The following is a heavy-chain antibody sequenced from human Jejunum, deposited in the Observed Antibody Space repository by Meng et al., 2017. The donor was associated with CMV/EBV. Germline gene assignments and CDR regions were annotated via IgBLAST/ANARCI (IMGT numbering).Heavy chain of an antibody. J-gene: IGHJ4*02. Sequence: TKDAIHWVRQAPGQRLESMGWINTRCWNPTYDQGFGGRFVLSLDTSVNTEYLQINNLKADDTAVYFCARGADGALTGRRFLDNGGQGTLVTVSS. CDR2: INTRCWNP. CDR3: ARGADGALTGRRFLDN. V-gene: IGHV7-4-1*02. D-gene: IGHD3-10*01. CDR1: TKDA.